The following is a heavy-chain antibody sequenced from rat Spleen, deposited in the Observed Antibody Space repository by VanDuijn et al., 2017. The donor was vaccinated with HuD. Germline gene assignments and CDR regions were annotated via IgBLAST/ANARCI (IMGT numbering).Heavy chain of an antibody. Sequence: QVRLKESGPGLVQPSQTLSLTCTVSGFSLTSYGVSWVRQPPGKGLEWIGEIWSGGGTNYNSALKSRLSISRDTSKSQVFLKINSLQTDDTAMYYCARGSYDGSYYYNWFAYWGQGTLVTVSS. CDR1: GFSLTSYG. CDR3: ARGSYDGSYYYNWFAY. V-gene: IGHV2-4*01. D-gene: IGHD1-12*02. J-gene: IGHJ3*01. CDR2: IWSGGGT.